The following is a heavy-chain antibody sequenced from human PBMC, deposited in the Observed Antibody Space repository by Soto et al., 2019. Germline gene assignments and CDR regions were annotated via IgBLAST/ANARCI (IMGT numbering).Heavy chain of an antibody. CDR1: GYSFTSYW. CDR2: IYPGDSDT. CDR3: ARTAAAGKYYYGMDV. J-gene: IGHJ6*02. V-gene: IGHV5-51*01. Sequence: PGESLKISCKGSGYSFTSYWIGWVRQMPGKGLEWMGIIYPGDSDTRYSPSFQGQVTISADKSISTAYLKWSSLKASDTAMYYCARTAAAGKYYYGMDVWGQGTTVTISS. D-gene: IGHD6-13*01.